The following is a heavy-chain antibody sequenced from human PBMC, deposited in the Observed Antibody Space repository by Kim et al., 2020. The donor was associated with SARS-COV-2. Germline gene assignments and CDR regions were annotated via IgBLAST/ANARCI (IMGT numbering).Heavy chain of an antibody. Sequence: PSLKSRLPISVATSKNQFSLKLSSVTAADTAVYYCARYNVPSRSYYFDFWGQGSLVTVSS. CDR3: ARYNVPSRSYYFDF. J-gene: IGHJ4*02. V-gene: IGHV4-34*01. D-gene: IGHD1-20*01.